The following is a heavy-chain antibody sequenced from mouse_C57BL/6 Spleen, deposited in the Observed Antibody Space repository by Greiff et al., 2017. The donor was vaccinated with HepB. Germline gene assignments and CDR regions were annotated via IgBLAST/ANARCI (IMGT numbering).Heavy chain of an antibody. J-gene: IGHJ1*03. CDR1: GFTFTDYE. Sequence: QVQLQQSGAELVRPGASVTLSCKASGFTFTDYEMHWVKQTPVHGLEWIGAIDPETGGTAYNQKFKGKAIQTADKSSSTAYMGLRSLTSEDSAVYCCTRAYGSNFDVWGTGTTVTVSS. CDR3: TRAYGSNFDV. V-gene: IGHV1-15*01. CDR2: IDPETGGT. D-gene: IGHD1-1*01.